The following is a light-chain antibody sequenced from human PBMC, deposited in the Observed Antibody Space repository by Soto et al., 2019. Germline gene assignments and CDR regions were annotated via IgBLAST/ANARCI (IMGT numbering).Light chain of an antibody. CDR2: AAS. CDR1: QGISSY. J-gene: IGKJ1*01. CDR3: QQSYSTPRT. Sequence: DIQMTQSPSSVSASVGDRVTITCRASQGISSYLNWYQQKPGKAPNLLIYAASSLQSGVPSRFSGSGSGTDFTLTISSLQPEDFATYYCQQSYSTPRTFGQGTKVDIK. V-gene: IGKV1-39*01.